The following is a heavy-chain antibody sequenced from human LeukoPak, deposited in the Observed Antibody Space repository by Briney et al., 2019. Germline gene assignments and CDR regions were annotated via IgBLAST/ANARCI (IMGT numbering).Heavy chain of an antibody. D-gene: IGHD6-19*01. Sequence: GGSVRLSCAASGFTFTSYWIHWVRQAPGKGPVWVSHINYDGSSTTYADSVKGRFTISRDNAKNTVYLQMNSLRADDTAIYYCARANSGWSIDYWGQGTLVTVSS. CDR3: ARANSGWSIDY. CDR2: INYDGSST. CDR1: GFTFTSYW. V-gene: IGHV3-74*01. J-gene: IGHJ4*02.